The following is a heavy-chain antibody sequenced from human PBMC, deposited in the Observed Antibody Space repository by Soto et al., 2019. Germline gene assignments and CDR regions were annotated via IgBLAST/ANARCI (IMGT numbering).Heavy chain of an antibody. V-gene: IGHV4-59*08. J-gene: IGHJ6*03. Sequence: PSETLSITCTVSGGSISSYYWSWVRQPPGKGLEWIGFIYYSGSTNYDPSLKRRVTISVDPSTNQFSLKLSSITAADSAVSFFTGGYYSGGSSPAYCYYYYMDVWGKGTTVTVSS. D-gene: IGHD2-15*01. CDR2: IYYSGST. CDR3: TGGYYSGGSSPAYCYYYYMDV. CDR1: GGSISSYY.